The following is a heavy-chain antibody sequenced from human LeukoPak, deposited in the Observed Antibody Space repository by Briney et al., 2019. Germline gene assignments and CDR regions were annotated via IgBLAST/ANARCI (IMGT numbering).Heavy chain of an antibody. CDR1: GFTFDDYV. D-gene: IGHD3-16*01. CDR2: ISWNSDNI. CDR3: ARERLVRGTILGDVAFDI. Sequence: GGSLRLSCAASGFTFDDYVMHWVQQAPGKGLEWVSGISWNSDNIGYADSVKGRFTISRDNAKNSLYLQMNSLRPEDMAVYYCARERLVRGTILGDVAFDIWGQGTMVTVSS. J-gene: IGHJ3*02. V-gene: IGHV3-9*03.